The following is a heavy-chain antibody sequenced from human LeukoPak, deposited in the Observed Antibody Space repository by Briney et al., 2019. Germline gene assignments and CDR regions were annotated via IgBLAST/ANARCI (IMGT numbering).Heavy chain of an antibody. J-gene: IGHJ4*02. D-gene: IGHD3-10*01. Sequence: GWSLRLSCAASGFTFSSYSINWVRQAPGKGLEWVSAISGSGGSTYYADSVKGRFTISRDNSKSTLYLQMNSLRAEDSAVYYCAKDRFYGSGSYTFDSWGQGTLVTVSS. CDR3: AKDRFYGSGSYTFDS. CDR2: ISGSGGST. CDR1: GFTFSSYS. V-gene: IGHV3-23*01.